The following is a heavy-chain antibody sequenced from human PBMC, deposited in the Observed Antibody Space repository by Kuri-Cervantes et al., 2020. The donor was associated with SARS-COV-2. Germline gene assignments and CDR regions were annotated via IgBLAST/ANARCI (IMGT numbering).Heavy chain of an antibody. J-gene: IGHJ6*02. CDR1: GCSISSGDFY. V-gene: IGHV4-30-4*01. D-gene: IGHD3-3*01. CDR2: IYYSGST. CDR3: ARGLRGTIFGVVIDYYYGMDV. Sequence: SCAVSGCSISSGDFYWSWIRQPPGKGLVWIGYIYYSGSTYYNSALKSRVTTSVDTSKNQFSLNLSFVTAADTAVYYCARGLRGTIFGVVIDYYYGMDVWGQGTTVTVSS.